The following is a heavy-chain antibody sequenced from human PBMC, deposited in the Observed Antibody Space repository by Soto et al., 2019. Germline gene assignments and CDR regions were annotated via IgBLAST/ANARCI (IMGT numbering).Heavy chain of an antibody. Sequence: ASVKVSCKASGYTFTSYYMHWVRQAPGQGLEWMGIINPSGGSTSYAQKFQGRVTMTRDTSTSTVYMELSSLRSEDTAVYYCARDVVSGCSSTCLLLPSYYYYNVMHVSAQGTS. CDR2: INPSGGST. V-gene: IGHV1-46*01. D-gene: IGHD2-2*01. CDR3: ARDVVSGCSSTCLLLPSYYYYNVMHV. J-gene: IGHJ6*02. CDR1: GYTFTSYY.